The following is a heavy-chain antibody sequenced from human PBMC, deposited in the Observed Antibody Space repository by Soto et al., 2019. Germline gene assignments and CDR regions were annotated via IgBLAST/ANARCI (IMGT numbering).Heavy chain of an antibody. J-gene: IGHJ4*02. D-gene: IGHD6-13*01. CDR2: ISASGDST. CDR3: AKGGLYNSSWYEGY. V-gene: IGHV3-23*01. CDR1: GFTFSSYA. Sequence: EVQLLESGGALVQPGGSLRLSCAASGFTFSSYAMSWVRQAPGKGLEWVSSISASGDSTHNADAGKGRFAISRDNPKNTLDLQLNSLTADDTAVYYFAKGGLYNSSWYEGYWGQGTLGTVSS.